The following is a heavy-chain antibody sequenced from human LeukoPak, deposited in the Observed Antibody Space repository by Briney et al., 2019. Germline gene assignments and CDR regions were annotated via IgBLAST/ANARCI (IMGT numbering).Heavy chain of an antibody. J-gene: IGHJ4*02. D-gene: IGHD2-2*01. CDR2: INHSEST. CDR3: ARGPTSSLGYCSSTSCYEIDY. Sequence: PSETLSLTCAVYGGSFSGYYWSWIRQPPGKGLEWIGEINHSESTNYNPSLKSRVTISVDTSKNQFSLKLSSVTAADTAVYYCARGPTSSLGYCSSTSCYEIDYWGQGTLVTVSS. V-gene: IGHV4-34*01. CDR1: GGSFSGYY.